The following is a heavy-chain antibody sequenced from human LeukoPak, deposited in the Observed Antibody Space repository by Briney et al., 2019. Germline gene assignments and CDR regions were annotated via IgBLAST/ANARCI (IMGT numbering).Heavy chain of an antibody. CDR2: ISWNSGSI. J-gene: IGHJ3*02. CDR1: GFTFDDYA. D-gene: IGHD1-26*01. V-gene: IGHV3-9*01. CDR3: ATGVGATTFVAFDI. Sequence: GRSLRLSCAASGFTFDDYAMHWVRHAPGKGLEWVSGISWNSGSIGYADSVKGRFTISRDNAKNSLYLQMNSLRPEDTALYYCATGVGATTFVAFDIWGQGTMVTVSS.